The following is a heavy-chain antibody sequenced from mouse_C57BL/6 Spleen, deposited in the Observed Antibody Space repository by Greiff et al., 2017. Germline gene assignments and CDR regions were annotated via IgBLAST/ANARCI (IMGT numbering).Heavy chain of an antibody. CDR1: GYSITSGYY. J-gene: IGHJ4*01. CDR3: AREKGLLGAMDY. D-gene: IGHD4-1*01. V-gene: IGHV3-6*01. CDR2: ISYDGSN. Sequence: EVQRVESGPGLVKPSQSLSLTCSVTGYSITSGYYWNWIRQFPGNKLEWMGYISYDGSNNYNPSLKNRISITRDTSKNQFFLKLNSVTTEDTATYYCAREKGLLGAMDYWGQGTSVTVSS.